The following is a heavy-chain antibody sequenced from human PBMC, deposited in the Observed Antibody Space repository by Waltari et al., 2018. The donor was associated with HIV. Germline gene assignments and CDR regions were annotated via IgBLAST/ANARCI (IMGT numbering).Heavy chain of an antibody. Sequence: QVQLQQSGPRLMKPSETLSLTCIVSGGSINSYYWNWLRQPAGKALEWIGRIYTSGSTKYNPSLKSRVSMSIATSKNQFSLNLTSVTAADTAVYYCARGTYYFDTSSGYPPLDLWGRGTLVTVSS. V-gene: IGHV4-4*07. D-gene: IGHD3-22*01. CDR2: IYTSGST. CDR1: GGSINSYY. J-gene: IGHJ2*01. CDR3: ARGTYYFDTSSGYPPLDL.